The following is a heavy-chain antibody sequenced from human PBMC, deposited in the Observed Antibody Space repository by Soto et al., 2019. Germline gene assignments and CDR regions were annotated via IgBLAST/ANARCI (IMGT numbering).Heavy chain of an antibody. D-gene: IGHD6-19*01. CDR1: GFTFSSYA. J-gene: IGHJ4*02. Sequence: GSLRLSCAASGFTFSSYAMSWVRQAPGKGLEWVSAISGSGGSTYYADSVKGRFTISRDNSKNTLYLQMNSLRAEDTAVYYCARLQWLVSDFDYWGQGTLVTVSS. CDR3: ARLQWLVSDFDY. CDR2: ISGSGGST. V-gene: IGHV3-23*01.